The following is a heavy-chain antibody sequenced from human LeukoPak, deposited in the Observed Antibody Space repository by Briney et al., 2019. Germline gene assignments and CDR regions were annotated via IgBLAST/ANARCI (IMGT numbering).Heavy chain of an antibody. Sequence: TGGSLRLSCAASGFTFSSYGMHWVRQAPGKGLEWVAVISYDGSNKYYADSVKGRFTISRDNSKNTLYLQMNSLRAEDTAVYYCAKGLITMVRGVLDYWGQGTLVTVSS. V-gene: IGHV3-30*18. D-gene: IGHD3-10*01. CDR3: AKGLITMVRGVLDY. CDR2: ISYDGSNK. CDR1: GFTFSSYG. J-gene: IGHJ4*02.